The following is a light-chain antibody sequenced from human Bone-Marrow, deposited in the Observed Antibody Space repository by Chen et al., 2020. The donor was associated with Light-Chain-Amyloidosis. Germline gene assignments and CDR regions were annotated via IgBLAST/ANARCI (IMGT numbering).Light chain of an antibody. CDR2: EVT. CDR3: SSYTITNTLV. V-gene: IGLV2-14*01. J-gene: IGLJ1*01. Sequence: QSALTQPASVSGSPGHSITLSCTGTSSDVGGDNHVSWYHQHTDKAPKLMIYEVTNRPSWVPDRFSGSKSDNTASLTISGLQTEDEADYFCSSYTITNTLVFGSGTRVTVL. CDR1: SSDVGGDNH.